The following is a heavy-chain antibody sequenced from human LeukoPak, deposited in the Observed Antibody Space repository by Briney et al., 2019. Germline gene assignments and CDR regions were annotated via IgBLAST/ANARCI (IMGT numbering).Heavy chain of an antibody. V-gene: IGHV4-34*01. J-gene: IGHJ1*01. CDR3: VSSGWYARGVEYFQH. CDR1: GVSFSGYY. Sequence: SETLSLTCAVYGVSFSGYYWSWIRQPPGKGLEWIGEINHSGSTNYNPSLKSRVTISVDTSKNQFSLKLSSVTAADTAVYYCVSSGWYARGVEYFQHWGQGTLVTVSS. CDR2: INHSGST. D-gene: IGHD6-19*01.